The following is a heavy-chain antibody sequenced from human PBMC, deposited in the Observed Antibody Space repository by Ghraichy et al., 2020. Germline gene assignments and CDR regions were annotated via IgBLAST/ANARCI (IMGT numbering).Heavy chain of an antibody. CDR2: IAGSRDTI. Sequence: GGSLRLSCAASGFTFTTYEMNWVRQSPGKGLEWISYIAGSRDTIYYADSVKGRFTISRDKDSLFLQMNSLRAEDTATYYCARGTFDYSREDHGGAFDYWGQGTLVTVAS. D-gene: IGHD6-13*01. CDR1: GFTFTTYE. V-gene: IGHV3-48*03. J-gene: IGHJ4*02. CDR3: ARGTFDYSREDHGGAFDY.